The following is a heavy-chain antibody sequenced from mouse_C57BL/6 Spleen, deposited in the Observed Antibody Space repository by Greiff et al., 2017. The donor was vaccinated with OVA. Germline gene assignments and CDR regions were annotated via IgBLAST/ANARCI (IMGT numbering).Heavy chain of an antibody. CDR3: AGYYYGSNPYWYFDV. V-gene: IGHV1-80*01. CDR2: IYPGDGDT. Sequence: VQLQQSGAELVKPGASVKISCKASGYAFSSYWMNWVKQRPGKGLEWIGQIYPGDGDTNYNGKFKGKATLTADKSSSTAYMQLSSLTSEDSAVYFCAGYYYGSNPYWYFDVWGTGTTVTVSS. D-gene: IGHD1-1*01. J-gene: IGHJ1*03. CDR1: GYAFSSYW.